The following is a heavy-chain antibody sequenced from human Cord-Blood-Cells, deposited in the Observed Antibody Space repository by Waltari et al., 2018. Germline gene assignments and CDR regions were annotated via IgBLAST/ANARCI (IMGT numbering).Heavy chain of an antibody. V-gene: IGHV7-4-1*02. CDR2: INTNTGNP. CDR3: ARPPYCSGGSCYYYYGMDV. Sequence: QVQLVQSGSELKKPGASVKVSCKASGYTFTSYALNWVRQAPGQGLEWMGWINTNTGNPTYAQGSTGRFVFSWDTSVSTAYLQISSLKAEDTAVYYCARPPYCSGGSCYYYYGMDVWGQGTTVTVSS. J-gene: IGHJ6*02. D-gene: IGHD2-15*01. CDR1: GYTFTSYA.